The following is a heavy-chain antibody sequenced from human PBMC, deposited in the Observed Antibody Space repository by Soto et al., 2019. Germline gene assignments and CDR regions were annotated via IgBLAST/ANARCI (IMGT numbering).Heavy chain of an antibody. J-gene: IGHJ3*02. CDR2: ISASGDST. V-gene: IGHV3-23*01. CDR1: GLNFNNYA. D-gene: IGHD3-3*01. Sequence: EVRLLESGGTLVQPGGSLRLTCTGSGLNFNNYALSWVRQAPGKGLEWVSGISASGDSTYYADSLKGRFTISRDKSKTTLYLQMNSLRAEDTAVYYCAIRAGRFLEWLPFDAFDSWGQGTMVAVSS. CDR3: AIRAGRFLEWLPFDAFDS.